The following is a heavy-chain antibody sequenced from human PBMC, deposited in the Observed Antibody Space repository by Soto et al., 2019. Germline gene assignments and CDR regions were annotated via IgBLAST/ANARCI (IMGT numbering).Heavy chain of an antibody. CDR1: GFTFRNYA. CDR2: ISYDGINE. J-gene: IGHJ3*02. V-gene: IGHV3-30-3*01. Sequence: QVQLVESGGGVVQPGRSLRLSCAASGFTFRNYAMHWVRQAPGKGLEWVAVISYDGINEDYGDSVKGRFTISRDNSKNMLYLQINSLRAEDTAVYYCARTESSKPGAYDIWGQGTLVSVSS. CDR3: ARTESSKPGAYDI. D-gene: IGHD6-13*01.